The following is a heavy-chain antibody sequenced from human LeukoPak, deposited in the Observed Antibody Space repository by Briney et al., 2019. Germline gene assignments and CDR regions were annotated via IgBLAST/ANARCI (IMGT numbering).Heavy chain of an antibody. CDR1: GYTFTGYY. Sequence: ASVKVSCKASGYTFTGYYMHWVRQAPGQGLEWMGWTNPNSGGTNYAQKFQGRVTMTRDTSISTAYMELSRLRSDDTAVYYCEAMTGLSCWQQIWGQGTLVTVSS. D-gene: IGHD6-19*01. J-gene: IGHJ4*02. CDR3: EAMTGLSCWQQI. CDR2: TNPNSGGT. V-gene: IGHV1-2*02.